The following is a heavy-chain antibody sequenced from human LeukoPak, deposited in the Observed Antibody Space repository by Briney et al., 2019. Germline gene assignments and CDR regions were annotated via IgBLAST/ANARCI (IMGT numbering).Heavy chain of an antibody. V-gene: IGHV4-39*07. J-gene: IGHJ4*02. CDR3: ARGRENENLNY. D-gene: IGHD1-26*01. Sequence: PSETLSLTCTVSGASISSSSYYWGWIRQPPGKGLEWIGSFYYSGNTFYNPSLRSRVTVSVDTFKNQFSLQLSSVTAADTAVYYCARGRENENLNYWGQGTLVTVSS. CDR2: FYYSGNT. CDR1: GASISSSSYY.